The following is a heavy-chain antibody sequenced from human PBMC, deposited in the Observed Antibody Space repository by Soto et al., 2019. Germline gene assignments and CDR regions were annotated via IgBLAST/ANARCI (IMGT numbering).Heavy chain of an antibody. Sequence: PGGSLRLSCAASGFTFINYAMNWVRQAPGKGLEWVSAISNDGGSTYYADSVKGRLTISRDNSKNTLFLQMSTLRAEDTAVYYCAKTGEGWSTYHYFPIDGWDQGTTVTVSS. CDR3: AKTGEGWSTYHYFPIDG. J-gene: IGHJ6*02. CDR1: GFTFINYA. CDR2: ISNDGGST. V-gene: IGHV3-23*01. D-gene: IGHD3-16*01.